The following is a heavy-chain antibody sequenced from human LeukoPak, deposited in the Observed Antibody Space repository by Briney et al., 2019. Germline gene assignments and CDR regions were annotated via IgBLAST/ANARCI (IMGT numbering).Heavy chain of an antibody. Sequence: GRSLRLSCAASGFTFSSYAMHWVRQAPGKGLEWVAVISYDGSNKYYADSVKGRFTISRDNSKNTLYLQMNSLRAEDTAVYYCAKGLSIAALSCFDYWGQGTLVTVSS. D-gene: IGHD6-6*01. J-gene: IGHJ4*02. V-gene: IGHV3-30-3*01. CDR1: GFTFSSYA. CDR3: AKGLSIAALSCFDY. CDR2: ISYDGSNK.